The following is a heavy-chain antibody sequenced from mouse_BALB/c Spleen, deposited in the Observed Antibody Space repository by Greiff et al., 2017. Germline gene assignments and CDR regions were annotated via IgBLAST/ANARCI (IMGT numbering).Heavy chain of an antibody. CDR2: ISDGGSYT. Sequence: DVQLVESGGGLVKPGGSLKLSCAASGFTFSDYYMYWVRQTPEKRLEWVATISDGGSYTYYPDSVKGRFTISRDNAKNNLYLQMSSLKSEDTAMYYCARDEGDGDYGAYWGQGTLVTVSA. J-gene: IGHJ3*01. CDR3: ARDEGDGDYGAY. CDR1: GFTFSDYY. D-gene: IGHD2-13*01. V-gene: IGHV5-4*02.